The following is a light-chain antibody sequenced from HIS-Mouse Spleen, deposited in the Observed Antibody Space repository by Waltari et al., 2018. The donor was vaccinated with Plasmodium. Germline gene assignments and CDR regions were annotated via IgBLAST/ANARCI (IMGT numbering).Light chain of an antibody. CDR1: ALPKKY. Sequence: SYELTQPPSVSVSPGQTARITCSGDALPKKYAYWYQQKSGRAPVLVLYEDSKRPSGIPARFSGSSSGTMATLTISGAQVEDEADYYCYSTDSSGNHRVFGGGTKLTVL. CDR3: YSTDSSGNHRV. CDR2: EDS. V-gene: IGLV3-10*01. J-gene: IGLJ3*02.